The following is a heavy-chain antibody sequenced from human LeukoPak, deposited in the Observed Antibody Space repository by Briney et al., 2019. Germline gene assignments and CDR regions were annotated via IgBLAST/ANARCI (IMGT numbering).Heavy chain of an antibody. CDR2: ISATGGNT. Sequence: GGSLRLSCAASGFSFSSNAMSWVRQAPGKGLEWVSAISATGGNTHSADSVKGRFTISRDNSKNTLYLQMNSLRAEDTAVYYCAKEGYYYDSSGYYYGDYFDYWGQGTLVTVSS. V-gene: IGHV3-23*01. J-gene: IGHJ4*02. CDR1: GFSFSSNA. CDR3: AKEGYYYDSSGYYYGDYFDY. D-gene: IGHD3-22*01.